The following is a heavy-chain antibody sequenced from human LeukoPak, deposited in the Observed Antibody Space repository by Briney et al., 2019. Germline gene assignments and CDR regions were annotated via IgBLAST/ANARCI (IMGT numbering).Heavy chain of an antibody. J-gene: IGHJ6*03. Sequence: ASVKVSCKASGYTFNAYGINWVRQATGQGLEWMGWMNPNSGNTGYAQKFQGRVTITRNTSISTAYMELSSLRSEDTAVYYCARGLSGSYAWYYYYYMDVWGKGTTVTVSS. D-gene: IGHD1-26*01. CDR3: ARGLSGSYAWYYYYYMDV. CDR2: MNPNSGNT. V-gene: IGHV1-8*03. CDR1: GYTFNAYG.